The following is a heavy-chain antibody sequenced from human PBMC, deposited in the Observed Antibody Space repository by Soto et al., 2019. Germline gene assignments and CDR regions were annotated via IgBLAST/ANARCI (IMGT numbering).Heavy chain of an antibody. CDR2: ISGSTGKT. D-gene: IGHD3-10*01. CDR1: GFTFRTYA. V-gene: IGHV3-23*01. Sequence: GSLRLSCAASGFTFRTYAMSWVRQAPGKGLEWVSVISGSTGKTYYADSVKGRFTISRDNSKNTLSLQMHSLRGEDTAVYFCAKNRGSGSPYYYNMEVWGQGTMVTVSS. J-gene: IGHJ6*02. CDR3: AKNRGSGSPYYYNMEV.